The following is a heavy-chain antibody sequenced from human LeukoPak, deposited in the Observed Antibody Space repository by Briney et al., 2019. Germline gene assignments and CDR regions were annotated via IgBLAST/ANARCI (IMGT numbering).Heavy chain of an antibody. CDR1: GGSISSGDYY. CDR2: IYYSVST. Sequence: SQTLSLTCTVSGGSISSGDYYWSWIRQPPGTGLEWVGYIYYSVSTYYNPSLKTRVTISVDTSKNQFSLKLSSVTAADTAVYYCASNPRYCSSTSCYLNAFDIWGQGTMVTVSS. D-gene: IGHD2-2*01. CDR3: ASNPRYCSSTSCYLNAFDI. J-gene: IGHJ3*02. V-gene: IGHV4-30-4*01.